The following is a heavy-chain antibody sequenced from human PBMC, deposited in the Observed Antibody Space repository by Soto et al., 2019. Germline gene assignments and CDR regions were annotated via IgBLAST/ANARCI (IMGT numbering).Heavy chain of an antibody. CDR1: GGSVSSYY. Sequence: SETLSLTCTVSGGSVSSYYWSWIRQPPGKGLEWIGYSFYSGSTNYNPSFHSRVTISIDTSKNQFSLKLSSVTAADTAVYYCAREWPPGLGINWFDPWGQGTLVTVSS. J-gene: IGHJ5*02. V-gene: IGHV4-59*02. CDR3: AREWPPGLGINWFDP. D-gene: IGHD2-15*01. CDR2: SFYSGST.